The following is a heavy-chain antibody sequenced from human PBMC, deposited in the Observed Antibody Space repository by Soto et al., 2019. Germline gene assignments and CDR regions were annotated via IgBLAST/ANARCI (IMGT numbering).Heavy chain of an antibody. Sequence: SETLSLTCTVSGGSISSGGYYWSWIRQHPGKGLEWIGYIYYSGSTYYNPSLKSRVTISVDTSKNQFSLKLSSVTAADTAVYYCARGTMIVVVPSKENGTDVWGQGTTVTVSS. CDR3: ARGTMIVVVPSKENGTDV. J-gene: IGHJ6*02. CDR2: IYYSGST. CDR1: GGSISSGGYY. D-gene: IGHD3-22*01. V-gene: IGHV4-31*03.